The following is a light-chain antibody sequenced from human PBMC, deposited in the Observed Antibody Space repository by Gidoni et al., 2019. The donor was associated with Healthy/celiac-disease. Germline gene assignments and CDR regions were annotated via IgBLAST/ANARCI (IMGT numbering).Light chain of an antibody. J-gene: IGKJ4*01. V-gene: IGKV1-5*03. CDR1: QSISSW. CDR2: KAS. CDR3: QQYNSYPLT. Sequence: DIQMTQSPSTLSASVGDRVTITCRASQSISSWLAWYQQKPGKAPKLLIYKASSLESGVPSRFSGSGSGTEFTLTISSLQPDDFATSYCQQYNSYPLTFXGXTRVEFK.